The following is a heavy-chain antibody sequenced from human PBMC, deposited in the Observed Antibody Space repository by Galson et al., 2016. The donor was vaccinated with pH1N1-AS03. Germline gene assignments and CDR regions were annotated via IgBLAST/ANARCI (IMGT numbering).Heavy chain of an antibody. Sequence: SLRLSCAASGFSFSTYAMTWVRQAPGKGLEWVSGISGSGGTTYYAESVKGRSAISRANSKNTLYLLMNSLRAEDTAVYYCARDEYSDYDTYYYGMDVWGQGTTVTVSS. CDR2: ISGSGGTT. V-gene: IGHV3-23*01. CDR1: GFSFSTYA. J-gene: IGHJ6*02. D-gene: IGHD5-12*01. CDR3: ARDEYSDYDTYYYGMDV.